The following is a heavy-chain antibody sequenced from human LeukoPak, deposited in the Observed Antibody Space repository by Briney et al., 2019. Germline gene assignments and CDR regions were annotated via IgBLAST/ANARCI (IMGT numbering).Heavy chain of an antibody. V-gene: IGHV3-30*18. D-gene: IGHD5-24*01. J-gene: IGHJ4*02. CDR3: AKVGDGYNNFDY. Sequence: GRSLGLSCAASGFTFRSYGMHWVRQAPGKGLEWVAVISYDASNKYYADSVKGRFTISRDNSKNTVYLQMNSLRAEDTAVYYCAKVGDGYNNFDYWGQGTLVTVSS. CDR2: ISYDASNK. CDR1: GFTFRSYG.